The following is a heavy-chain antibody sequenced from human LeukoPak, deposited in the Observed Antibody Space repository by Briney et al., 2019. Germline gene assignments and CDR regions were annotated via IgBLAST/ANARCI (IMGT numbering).Heavy chain of an antibody. CDR2: ISSSSSYI. Sequence: GGSLRLSCAASGFTFSSYSMNWVRQAPGKGLEWVSSISSSSSYIYYADSVKGRFTISRDNAKNSLYLQMNSLRAEDTAVYYCARDMRFLEWFIFTQNPPNFDIWGQGTMVTVSS. V-gene: IGHV3-21*01. CDR3: ARDMRFLEWFIFTQNPPNFDI. CDR1: GFTFSSYS. J-gene: IGHJ3*02. D-gene: IGHD3-3*01.